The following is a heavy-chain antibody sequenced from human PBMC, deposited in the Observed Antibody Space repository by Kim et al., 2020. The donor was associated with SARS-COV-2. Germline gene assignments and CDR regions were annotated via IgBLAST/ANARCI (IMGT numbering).Heavy chain of an antibody. CDR1: GGSISSYY. D-gene: IGHD3-10*01. V-gene: IGHV4-59*13. CDR2: IYYSGST. CDR3: ARRTLGSNRYYYYGMDV. Sequence: SETLSLTCTVSGGSISSYYWSWIRQPPGKGLEWIGYIYYSGSTNYNPSLKSRVTIAVDTSKNQFSLKLSSVTAADTAVYYCARRTLGSNRYYYYGMDVSGQGTTVTVSS. J-gene: IGHJ6*02.